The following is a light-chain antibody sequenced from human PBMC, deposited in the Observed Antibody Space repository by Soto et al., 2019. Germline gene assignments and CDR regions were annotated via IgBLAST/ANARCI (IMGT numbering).Light chain of an antibody. CDR3: QQYKNWPTLT. V-gene: IGKV3-15*01. J-gene: IGKJ4*01. CDR1: QSVSYN. CDR2: GAF. Sequence: EIVMTQSPATLSVSPGETATLSCSASQSVSYNLAWYQQKPGQGPRLLIYGAFTRATGIPARFSGSGSGTDFTLPISSLQSEDFAVYYCQQYKNWPTLTFGGGNKVEIK.